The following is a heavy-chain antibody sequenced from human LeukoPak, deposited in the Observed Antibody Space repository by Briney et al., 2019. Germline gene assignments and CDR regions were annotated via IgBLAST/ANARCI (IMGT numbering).Heavy chain of an antibody. V-gene: IGHV4-34*01. D-gene: IGHD3-10*01. Sequence: PSETLSLTCAVYGGSFSGYYWSWIRQPPGKGLEWIGEINHSGSTNYNPSLKSRVTISVDTSKNQFSLKLSSVTAADTAVYYCARASYYYGSGSYYITPPFDYWGRGTLVTVSS. CDR3: ARASYYYGSGSYYITPPFDY. CDR2: INHSGST. CDR1: GGSFSGYY. J-gene: IGHJ4*02.